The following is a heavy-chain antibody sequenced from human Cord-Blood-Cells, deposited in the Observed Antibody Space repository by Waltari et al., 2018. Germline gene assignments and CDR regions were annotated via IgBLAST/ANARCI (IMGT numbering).Heavy chain of an antibody. CDR2: ISYDGSNK. CDR1: GFTFSSQG. J-gene: IGHJ4*02. V-gene: IGHV3-30*18. Sequence: QVQLVESGGGVVQPGRSLRLSCAASGFTFSSQGRHRVRQAPGKGLEWVAVISYDGSNKYYADSVKGRFTISRDNSKNTLYLQMNSLRAEDTAVYYCAKARIAAHYFDYWGQGTLVTVSS. D-gene: IGHD6-6*01. CDR3: AKARIAAHYFDY.